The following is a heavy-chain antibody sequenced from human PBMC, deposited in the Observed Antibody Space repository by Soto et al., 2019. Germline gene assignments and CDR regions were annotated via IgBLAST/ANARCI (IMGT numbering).Heavy chain of an antibody. CDR3: PRLYSSSWYYTFDY. CDR1: GFTFSSYS. Sequence: GGSLRLSCAASGFTFSSYSMNWVRQAPGKGLEWVSSISSSSSYIYYADSVKGRFTISRDNAKNSLYLQMNSLRAEDTAVYYCPRLYSSSWYYTFDYWGQGTLVTVSS. CDR2: ISSSSSYI. J-gene: IGHJ4*02. V-gene: IGHV3-21*01. D-gene: IGHD6-13*01.